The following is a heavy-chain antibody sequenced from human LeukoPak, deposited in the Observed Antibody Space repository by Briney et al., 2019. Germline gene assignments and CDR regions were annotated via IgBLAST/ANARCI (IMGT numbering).Heavy chain of an antibody. J-gene: IGHJ4*02. D-gene: IGHD4-23*01. Sequence: ASVKVSCKASGYTFSSNDINWVRQAAGQGLEWMGWMNPHSGNTGYAQKFQGRVTITRNSSISTAYMELSSLRSEDTAVYYCARGGDYAGVAALLDLWGQGTPVTVSS. CDR2: MNPHSGNT. V-gene: IGHV1-8*01. CDR1: GYTFSSND. CDR3: ARGGDYAGVAALLDL.